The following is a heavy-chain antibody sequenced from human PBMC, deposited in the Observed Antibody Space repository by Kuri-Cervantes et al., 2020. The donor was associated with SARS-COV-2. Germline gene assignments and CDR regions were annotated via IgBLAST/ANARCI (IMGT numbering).Heavy chain of an antibody. J-gene: IGHJ4*02. CDR2: IWYDGSNK. Sequence: GGSLRLSCAASGFIFSNYGMHWVRQAPGKGLEWVAVIWYDGSNKYYADSVKGLFTISRDDSRNTLYLQMDSLRDDDTAMYYCARDGDYWGQGTLVTVSS. CDR1: GFIFSNYG. V-gene: IGHV3-33*01. CDR3: ARDGDY.